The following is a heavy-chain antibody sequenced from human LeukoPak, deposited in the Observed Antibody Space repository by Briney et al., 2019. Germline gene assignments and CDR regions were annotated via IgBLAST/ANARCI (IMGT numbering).Heavy chain of an antibody. Sequence: ASVKVSCKASGGTFSSYAISWVRQAPGQGREWMGGIIPIFGTANYAQKFQGRVTINADKSTSTPYMQLSSLRSEDTPVYYCARLGTPPSYWYFDLWGRGTLVTVSS. CDR2: IIPIFGTA. D-gene: IGHD2-15*01. CDR3: ARLGTPPSYWYFDL. J-gene: IGHJ2*01. V-gene: IGHV1-69*06. CDR1: GGTFSSYA.